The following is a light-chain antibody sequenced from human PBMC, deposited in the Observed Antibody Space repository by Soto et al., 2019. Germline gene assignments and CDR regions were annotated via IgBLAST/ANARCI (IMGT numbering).Light chain of an antibody. CDR1: SSDVGGYDY. Sequence: QSVLTQPASVSGSPRQSITISCTGTSSDVGGYDYVSWYQQHPGKAPKLMIYDVSNRPSGVSNRFSGSKSGNTASLTISGLQAEDEADYYCSSYTSSGPSFVFGTGTKLTVL. J-gene: IGLJ1*01. V-gene: IGLV2-14*01. CDR3: SSYTSSGPSFV. CDR2: DVS.